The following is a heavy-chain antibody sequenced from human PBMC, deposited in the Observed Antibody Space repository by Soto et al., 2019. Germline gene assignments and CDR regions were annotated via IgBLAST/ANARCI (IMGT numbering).Heavy chain of an antibody. V-gene: IGHV3-7*03. CDR3: ARDQGFSVAAAGTRELNYYYYGMDV. CDR1: GFTFSSYW. J-gene: IGHJ6*02. D-gene: IGHD6-13*01. Sequence: SCAASGFTFSSYWMSWVRQAPGKGLEWVANIKQDGSEKYYVDSVKGRFTISRDNAKNSLYLQMNSLRAEDTAVYYCARDQGFSVAAAGTRELNYYYYGMDVWGQGTTVTVSS. CDR2: IKQDGSEK.